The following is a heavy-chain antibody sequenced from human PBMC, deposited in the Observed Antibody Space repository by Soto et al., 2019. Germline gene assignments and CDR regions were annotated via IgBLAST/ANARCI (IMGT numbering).Heavy chain of an antibody. V-gene: IGHV4-61*08. CDR1: GNSASSAGYY. D-gene: IGHD3-9*01. CDR2: IYYSGST. Sequence: PSDTPSPTYPVSGNSASSAGYYWSWFRAHPEKGLEWIGYIYYSGSTNYNPSLKSRVTISVDTSKNQFSLKLSSVTAADTAVYYCARDSFDWLTQGAMYSWFDPWGQGTLVTVS. CDR3: ARDSFDWLTQGAMYSWFDP. J-gene: IGHJ5*02.